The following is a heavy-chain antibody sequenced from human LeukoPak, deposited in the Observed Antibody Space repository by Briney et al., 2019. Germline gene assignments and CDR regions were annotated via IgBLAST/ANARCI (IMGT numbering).Heavy chain of an antibody. J-gene: IGHJ4*02. CDR2: SSGSGGST. CDR3: AKFGIITMVLGAHDGYFDY. Sequence: GGSLTLSCAASGFTFSSYAMSWVRQAPGKGLEWVSASSGSGGSTYYADSVKGRFTITRDNSKNTLYLQTNSLSAEDTAVYYRAKFGIITMVLGAHDGYFDYWGQGTLVTVSS. CDR1: GFTFSSYA. V-gene: IGHV3-23*01. D-gene: IGHD3-10*01.